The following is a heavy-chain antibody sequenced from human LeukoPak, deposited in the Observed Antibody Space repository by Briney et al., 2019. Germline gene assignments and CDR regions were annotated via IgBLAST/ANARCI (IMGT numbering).Heavy chain of an antibody. Sequence: GGSLRLSCAASGFTVSNNYMTWVRQAPGKGLEWVSIIYSGGTTYYADSVKGRFTISRDNAKNSLYLQMNSLRAEDTAVYYCARQYSYGSRAFDYWGQGTLVTVSS. D-gene: IGHD5-18*01. V-gene: IGHV3-53*01. CDR3: ARQYSYGSRAFDY. J-gene: IGHJ4*02. CDR1: GFTVSNNY. CDR2: IYSGGTT.